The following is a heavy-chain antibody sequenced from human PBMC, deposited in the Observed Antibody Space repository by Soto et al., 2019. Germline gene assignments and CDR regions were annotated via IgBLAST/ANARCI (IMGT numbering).Heavy chain of an antibody. CDR3: ARDLRGPITMIVAYYYYYGMDV. D-gene: IGHD3-22*01. J-gene: IGHJ6*02. Sequence: PGGSLRLSCAASGFTFSSYAMHWVRQAPGKGLEWVAVISNDGSNKYYADSVKGRFTISRDNSKNTLYLQMNSLRAEDTAVYYCARDLRGPITMIVAYYYYYGMDVWGQGTTVTVSS. CDR1: GFTFSSYA. CDR2: ISNDGSNK. V-gene: IGHV3-30-3*01.